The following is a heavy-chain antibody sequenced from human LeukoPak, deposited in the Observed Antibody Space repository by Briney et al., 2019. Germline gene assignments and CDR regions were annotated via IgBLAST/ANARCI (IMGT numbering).Heavy chain of an antibody. Sequence: SETLSPTCTVSGGPISSSSYYWGWIRQPPGNGLEWIGSIYYSGSTYYNPSLKSRVTISVDTSKNQFSLKLSSVTAADTAVYYCARDSTEQFDYWGQGTLVTVSS. CDR2: IYYSGST. D-gene: IGHD1/OR15-1a*01. J-gene: IGHJ4*02. V-gene: IGHV4-39*07. CDR3: ARDSTEQFDY. CDR1: GGPISSSSYY.